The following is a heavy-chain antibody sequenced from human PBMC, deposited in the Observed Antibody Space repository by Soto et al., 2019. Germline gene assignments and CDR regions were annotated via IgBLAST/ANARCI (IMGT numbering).Heavy chain of an antibody. Sequence: SETLSLTCTVSVGSVSSYYWSWTRQPAGKGLEWIGRIYTSGSTNYNPSLKSRVTMSVDTSKNQFSLKLSSVTAADTAVYYCARDSGPYYDFWSGYPPQLSWYYYGMDVWGQGTTVTVSS. D-gene: IGHD3-3*01. CDR2: IYTSGST. CDR3: ARDSGPYYDFWSGYPPQLSWYYYGMDV. V-gene: IGHV4-4*07. CDR1: VGSVSSYY. J-gene: IGHJ6*02.